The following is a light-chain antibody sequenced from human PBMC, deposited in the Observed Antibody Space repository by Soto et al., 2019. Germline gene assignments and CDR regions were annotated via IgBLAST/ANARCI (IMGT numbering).Light chain of an antibody. CDR1: QSISTNY. J-gene: IGKJ2*01. Sequence: EIVLTQSPGTLSLFPGERATLSCRTIQSISTNYLAWHQHKPGQAPRLLIHGASSRATGIPDRFSGSGSGTDFSLTISRLEPEDFAVYYCQQYGTSHTFGQGTKVDIK. CDR3: QQYGTSHT. CDR2: GAS. V-gene: IGKV3-20*01.